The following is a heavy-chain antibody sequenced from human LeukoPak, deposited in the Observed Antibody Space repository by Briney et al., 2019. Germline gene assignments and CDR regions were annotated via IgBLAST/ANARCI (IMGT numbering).Heavy chain of an antibody. CDR2: IRPEGTTT. V-gene: IGHV3-74*03. D-gene: IGHD3/OR15-3a*01. J-gene: IGHJ5*02. CDR3: ARDLDYYATDQ. Sequence: GSLRLSCAASGFTFSTYWMHWVRQAPGKGLVWVARIRPEGTTTAYADSVKGRFTISRDNAKNSLYLQMNSLRADDTAVYYCARDLDYYATDQWGQGTLVTVSS. CDR1: GFTFSTYW.